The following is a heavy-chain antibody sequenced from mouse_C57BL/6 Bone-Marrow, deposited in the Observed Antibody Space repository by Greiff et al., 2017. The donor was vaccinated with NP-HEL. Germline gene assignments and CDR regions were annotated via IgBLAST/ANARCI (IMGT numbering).Heavy chain of an antibody. CDR2: IDPNSGGT. J-gene: IGHJ2*01. D-gene: IGHD1-1*01. Sequence: QVHVKQPGAELVKPGASVKLSCKASGYTFTNYWMHWVKQRPGRGLEWIGRIDPNSGGTKYNEKFKGKATLTVDKPSSTAYMQLSSLTSEDSAVDYCARYYYGSGYFDYGGQGTTLTVSA. CDR3: ARYYYGSGYFDY. CDR1: GYTFTNYW. V-gene: IGHV1-72*01.